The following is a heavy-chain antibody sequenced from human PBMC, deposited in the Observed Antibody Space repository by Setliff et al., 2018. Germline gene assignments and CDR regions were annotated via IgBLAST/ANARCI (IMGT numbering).Heavy chain of an antibody. V-gene: IGHV1-69*13. Sequence: GASVKVSCKASGGTFSSYAISWVRQAPGQGLEWMGGIIPIFGTANYAQKFQGRVTITADESTSTAYMELSSLRSEDTAVYYCAFSGYRSLYGMDVWGQGTTVTVSS. CDR2: IIPIFGTA. D-gene: IGHD3-22*01. CDR3: AFSGYRSLYGMDV. CDR1: GGTFSSYA. J-gene: IGHJ6*02.